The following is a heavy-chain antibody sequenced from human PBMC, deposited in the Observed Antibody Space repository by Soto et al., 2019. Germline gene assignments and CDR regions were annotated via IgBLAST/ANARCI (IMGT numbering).Heavy chain of an antibody. CDR1: GYSFTNYW. Sequence: PGESLKISCXGSGYSFTNYWISWVRQMPGKGLEWMGRIDPSDSYTNYSPSFQGNVTISADMSISTAYLQWSSLEASDTAMYYCARHDSSGYYYADGFDWGQGTLVTVSS. V-gene: IGHV5-10-1*01. CDR2: IDPSDSYT. D-gene: IGHD3-22*01. CDR3: ARHDSSGYYYADGFD. J-gene: IGHJ4*02.